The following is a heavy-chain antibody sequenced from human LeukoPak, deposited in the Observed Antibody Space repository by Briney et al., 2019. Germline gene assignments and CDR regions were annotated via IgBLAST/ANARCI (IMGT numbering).Heavy chain of an antibody. D-gene: IGHD3-9*01. V-gene: IGHV3-23*01. CDR2: ITGSGGNT. CDR1: GFTFSNYA. Sequence: GASLRLSCAASGFTFSNYAMSWVRQAPGKGLEWVSAITGSGGNTYYADSVKGRFTISRDNSKNTVFLQMNRLRAEDTAVYYCVKWGDYDVLTGYYVSDYWGQGTLVTVSS. J-gene: IGHJ4*02. CDR3: VKWGDYDVLTGYYVSDY.